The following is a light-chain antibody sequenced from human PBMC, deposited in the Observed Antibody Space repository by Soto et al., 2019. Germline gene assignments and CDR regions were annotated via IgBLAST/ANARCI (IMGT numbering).Light chain of an antibody. CDR3: SSYAGSGTLP. Sequence: QSALTQPASVSGSPGQSITISCTGTSNDVGNNDYVSWYQQYPGKAPKLMIYYVNKRPSGVSYRFSGSKSGNTASLTISGLQAEDEADYYCSSYAGSGTLPFGTGTKITVL. J-gene: IGLJ1*01. V-gene: IGLV2-14*03. CDR1: SNDVGNNDY. CDR2: YVN.